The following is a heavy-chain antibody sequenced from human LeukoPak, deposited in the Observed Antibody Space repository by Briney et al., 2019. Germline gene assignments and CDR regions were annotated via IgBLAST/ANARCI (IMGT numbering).Heavy chain of an antibody. CDR2: INPISGGT. CDR1: GYTFTGHY. J-gene: IGHJ4*02. V-gene: IGHV1-2*02. Sequence: ASVKVSYKAYGYTFTGHYTHWVRQAPGQGLEWMGWINPISGGTNYAQKFQGRVTITRNTSISTAYMELSSLRSEDTAVYYCARVYDSSGHYPIDYWGQGTLVTVSS. CDR3: ARVYDSSGHYPIDY. D-gene: IGHD3-22*01.